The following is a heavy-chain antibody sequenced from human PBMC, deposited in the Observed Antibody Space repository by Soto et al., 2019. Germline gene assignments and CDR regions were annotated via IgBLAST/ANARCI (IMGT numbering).Heavy chain of an antibody. CDR3: ARDGPYSSGWEVYNWFDS. D-gene: IGHD6-19*01. Sequence: ASVKVSCKASGYTFTGYYMHWVRQAPGQGLEWMGWINPNSGGTNYAQKFQGRVTMTRDTSISTAYVELSRLRSDDTAVYYCARDGPYSSGWEVYNWFDSWGQGTLVTVSS. CDR1: GYTFTGYY. J-gene: IGHJ5*01. CDR2: INPNSGGT. V-gene: IGHV1-2*02.